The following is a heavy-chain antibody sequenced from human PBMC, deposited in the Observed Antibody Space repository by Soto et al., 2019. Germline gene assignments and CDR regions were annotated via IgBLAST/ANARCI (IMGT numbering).Heavy chain of an antibody. J-gene: IGHJ6*03. CDR2: IYYSGST. CDR3: ARETNDFWSGFNTDDYYYRDV. V-gene: IGHV4-59*01. D-gene: IGHD3-3*01. CDR1: GGSIISYY. Sequence: SETLSLTCTVSGGSIISYYWSWILQPPWKGLEWIGYIYYSGSTNYNPSLKSRVTISVDTSKNQFSLKLSSVTAAGTAVYYCARETNDFWSGFNTDDYYYRDVWGKGTTVTVSS.